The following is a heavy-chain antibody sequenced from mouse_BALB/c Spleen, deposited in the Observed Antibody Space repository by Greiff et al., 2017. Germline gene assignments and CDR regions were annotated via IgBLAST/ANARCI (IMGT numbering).Heavy chain of an antibody. CDR3: ARDYGSSMDY. Sequence: EVQVVESGAELVKPGASVKLSCTASGFNIKDTYMHWVKQRPEQGLEWIGRIDPANGNTKYDPKFQGKATITADTSSNTAYLQLSSLTSEDTAVYYCARDYGSSMDYWGQGTSVTVSS. J-gene: IGHJ4*01. V-gene: IGHV14-3*02. CDR2: IDPANGNT. CDR1: GFNIKDTY. D-gene: IGHD1-1*01.